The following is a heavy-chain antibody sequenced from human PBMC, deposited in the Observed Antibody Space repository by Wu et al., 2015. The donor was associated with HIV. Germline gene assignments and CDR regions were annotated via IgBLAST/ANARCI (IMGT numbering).Heavy chain of an antibody. J-gene: IGHJ5*02. CDR1: GGTFSSYA. D-gene: IGHD6-19*01. CDR3: ARGIAVTPMANWFDP. CDR2: IIPMFGTP. V-gene: IGHV1-69*13. Sequence: QVQLIQSGAEVKKPGSSVKISCKTSGGTFSSYAINWVRQAPGQGLEWMGRIIPMFGTPDYARKFLGRITITADASTTTSYLELRSLRYDDTAVYYCARGIAVTPMANWFDPWGQGTLVTVSS.